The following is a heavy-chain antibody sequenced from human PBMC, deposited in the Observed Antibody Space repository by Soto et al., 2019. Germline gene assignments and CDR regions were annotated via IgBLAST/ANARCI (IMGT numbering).Heavy chain of an antibody. J-gene: IGHJ6*02. CDR3: XXXXXXSTSLEIYYYYYYGMDV. CDR1: GGTFSSYA. Sequence: QVQLVQSGAEVKKPGSSVKVSCKASGGTFSSYAISWVRQAPGQGLEWMGGIIPISGTANYAQKFQGRVTITADESTSTAYXXXXXXXXXXXXXXXXXXXXXXSTSLEIYYYYYYGMDVWGQGTTVTVSS. D-gene: IGHD2-2*01. V-gene: IGHV1-69*01. CDR2: IIPISGTA.